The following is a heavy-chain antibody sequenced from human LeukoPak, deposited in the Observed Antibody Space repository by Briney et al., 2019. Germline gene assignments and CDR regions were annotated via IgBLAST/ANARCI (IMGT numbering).Heavy chain of an antibody. Sequence: GRSLRLSCAASGFTFDDYAMHWVRQAPGKGLEWVSGITWNSDNIEYADSVKGRFTISRDNAKNSLYLQMNSLRAEDTAVYYCASDREPDAFDIWGQGTMVTVSS. V-gene: IGHV3-9*01. CDR2: ITWNSDNI. J-gene: IGHJ3*02. CDR3: ASDREPDAFDI. CDR1: GFTFDDYA.